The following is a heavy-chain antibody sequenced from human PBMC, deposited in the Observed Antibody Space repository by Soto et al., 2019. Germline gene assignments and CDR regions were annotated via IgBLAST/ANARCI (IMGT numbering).Heavy chain of an antibody. V-gene: IGHV4-61*08. CDR2: IYYSGST. Sequence: SETLSLTCAVSGGSISSGGYSWSWIRQPPGKGLEWIGYIYYSGSTNYNPSLKSRVTISVATSKNQFSLKLSSVTAADTAVYYCARGGWLQLRYFDYWGQGTLVTVSS. CDR1: GGSISSGGYS. D-gene: IGHD5-12*01. J-gene: IGHJ4*02. CDR3: ARGGWLQLRYFDY.